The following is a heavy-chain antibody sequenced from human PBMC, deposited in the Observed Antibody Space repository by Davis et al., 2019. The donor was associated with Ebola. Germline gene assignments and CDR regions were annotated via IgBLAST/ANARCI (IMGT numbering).Heavy chain of an antibody. CDR1: GGSISSYY. V-gene: IGHV4-59*01. CDR3: ASGWEYYSVDY. Sequence: PSETLSLTCTVSGGSISSYYWSWIRQPPGQELEWIGYIHYSGSTYYNPSLKSRVTISLDTSKNQFSLKLSSVTAADTAVYFCASGWEYYSVDYWGQGTLVTVSS. J-gene: IGHJ4*02. D-gene: IGHD4-11*01. CDR2: IHYSGST.